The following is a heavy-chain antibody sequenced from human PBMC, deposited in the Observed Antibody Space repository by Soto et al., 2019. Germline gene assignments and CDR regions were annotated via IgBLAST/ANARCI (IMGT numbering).Heavy chain of an antibody. Sequence: QVQLVESGGGVVQPGRSLRLSCAASGFSFSKYGMHWVRQAPGKGLEWVAEMSDDGSKKYYGDSVKGRFTISRDNSKNTLYLLMDSLRPEDTAMYYCAKELRETGVHSSDCWGQGTLVTVSS. CDR2: MSDDGSKK. J-gene: IGHJ4*02. CDR1: GFSFSKYG. V-gene: IGHV3-30*18. CDR3: AKELRETGVHSSDC. D-gene: IGHD3-16*01.